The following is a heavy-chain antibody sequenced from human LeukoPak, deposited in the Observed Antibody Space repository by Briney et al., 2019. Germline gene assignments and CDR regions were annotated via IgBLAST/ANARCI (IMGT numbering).Heavy chain of an antibody. V-gene: IGHV3-30*02. Sequence: GGSLRLSCAASGFTFSSYGMHWVRQAPGKGLEWVACIRYDGSNKYYADSVKGRFTISRDNSKNTLYLQMNSLRAEDTAVYYCAKDLTGYGGNSFDYWGQGTLVTVSS. J-gene: IGHJ4*02. CDR3: AKDLTGYGGNSFDY. CDR2: IRYDGSNK. CDR1: GFTFSSYG. D-gene: IGHD4-23*01.